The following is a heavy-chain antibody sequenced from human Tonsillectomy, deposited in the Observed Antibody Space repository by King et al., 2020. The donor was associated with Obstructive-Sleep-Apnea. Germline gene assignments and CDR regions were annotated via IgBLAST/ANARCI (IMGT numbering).Heavy chain of an antibody. CDR1: GFTFSSYD. Sequence: VQLVESGGGLVQPGGSLRLSCAASGFTFSSYDMHWVRQATGKGLEWVSAIGTAGDTYYPGSVKGRFTISRENAKNSLYLQMNSLRAGDTAVYYCAFYCSSTSCKDAFDIWGQGTVVTVSS. J-gene: IGHJ3*02. V-gene: IGHV3-13*01. CDR2: IGTAGDT. CDR3: AFYCSSTSCKDAFDI. D-gene: IGHD2-2*01.